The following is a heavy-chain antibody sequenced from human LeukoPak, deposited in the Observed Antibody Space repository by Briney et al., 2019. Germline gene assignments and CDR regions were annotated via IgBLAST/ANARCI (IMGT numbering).Heavy chain of an antibody. CDR1: GYTFTSYY. CDR2: INPSGGST. J-gene: IGHJ6*03. V-gene: IGHV1-46*01. Sequence: ASVKVSCKASGYTFTSYYMHWVRQAPGQGLEWMGIINPSGGSTSYAQKFQGRVTMTRDMSTSTAYMELSSLRSEDTAVYYCARVGYCSGGSCYSYYYYYMDVWGKGTTVTISS. D-gene: IGHD2-15*01. CDR3: ARVGYCSGGSCYSYYYYYMDV.